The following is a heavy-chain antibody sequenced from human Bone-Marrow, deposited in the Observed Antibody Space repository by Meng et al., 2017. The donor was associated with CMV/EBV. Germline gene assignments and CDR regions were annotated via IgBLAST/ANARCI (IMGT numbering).Heavy chain of an antibody. Sequence: GGSLRLSCVASGFSFSDYPMHWVRQAPGKGLEWVAVVSYDGTNKYSAESVKGRFTFSRDNSKNTLYLQMTSLTAEDTAVYYCARQTPRRLTGLDVWGQGTTVTVSS. V-gene: IGHV3-30-3*01. CDR3: ARQTPRRLTGLDV. CDR1: GFSFSDYP. CDR2: VSYDGTNK. J-gene: IGHJ6*02. D-gene: IGHD3-16*01.